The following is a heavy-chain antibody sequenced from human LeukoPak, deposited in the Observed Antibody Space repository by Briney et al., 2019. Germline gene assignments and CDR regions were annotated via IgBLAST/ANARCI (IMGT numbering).Heavy chain of an antibody. D-gene: IGHD2-21*02. CDR2: IYYSGTT. CDR3: AREWVTAAFDP. V-gene: IGHV4-38-2*02. CDR1: GYSISSGYY. J-gene: IGHJ5*02. Sequence: SETLSLTCTVSGYSISSGYYWGWIRQPPGKGLEWIGSIYYSGTTKYNPSLKSRVTISVDNSNNKFSLRLSSVTAADTALYYCAREWVTAAFDPWGQGTLVTVSS.